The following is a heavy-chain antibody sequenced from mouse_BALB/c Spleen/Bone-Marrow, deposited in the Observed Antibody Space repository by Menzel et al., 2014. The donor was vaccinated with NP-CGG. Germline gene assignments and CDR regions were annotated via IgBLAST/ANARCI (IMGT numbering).Heavy chain of an antibody. D-gene: IGHD2-3*01. J-gene: IGHJ4*01. CDR2: IDPANGNT. Sequence: EVQPQQSGAELVKPGASVKLSCTASGFNIKDTYMYRVKQRPEQGLEWIGKIDPANGNTKYDPKFQGKATITADTSSNTAYLQLSSLTSEDTAVYYCAVYDGYAMDYWGQGTSVTVSS. V-gene: IGHV14-3*02. CDR3: AVYDGYAMDY. CDR1: GFNIKDTY.